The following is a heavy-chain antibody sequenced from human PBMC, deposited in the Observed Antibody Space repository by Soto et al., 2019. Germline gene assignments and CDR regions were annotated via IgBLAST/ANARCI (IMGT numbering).Heavy chain of an antibody. J-gene: IGHJ4*02. D-gene: IGHD6-13*01. CDR3: AKDTYSSSWYF. Sequence: GSLRLSCAGSGFTIINYAMTWVRQAPGKGLEWVSSISNRGSDTYYVDSVKGRFTISRDNSKNTLYLQMNSLRAEDTAVYYCAKDTYSSSWYFWGQGTLVTVSS. CDR2: ISNRGSDT. CDR1: GFTIINYA. V-gene: IGHV3-23*01.